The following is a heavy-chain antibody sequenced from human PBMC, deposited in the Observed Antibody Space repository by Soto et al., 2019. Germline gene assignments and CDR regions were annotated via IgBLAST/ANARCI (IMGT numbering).Heavy chain of an antibody. CDR3: ARCHSDSSGPGYLDS. Sequence: QVRLVQSEAEVKKAGSSVKVSCKASGGTFISDVVTWVRQAPGQGLEWMGGVIPMFPKANYAQKFQGRATITADNSTSTVYMELHSLKSEDTALYYCARCHSDSSGPGYLDSWGQGTLVTVTS. CDR1: GGTFISDV. J-gene: IGHJ4*02. CDR2: VIPMFPKA. V-gene: IGHV1-69*06. D-gene: IGHD3-22*01.